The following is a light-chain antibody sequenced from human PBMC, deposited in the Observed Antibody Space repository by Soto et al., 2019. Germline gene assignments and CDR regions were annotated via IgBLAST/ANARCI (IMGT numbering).Light chain of an antibody. Sequence: EVVLTQSPGTLSLSPGERATLSFRASQSVSSSYLAWAQQKPGQAPRLLIYGASSRATGIPDRFSGSGSGTDFTLTISRLEPEDFAVYYCQQYNNTPWTFGQGTKVDIK. CDR3: QQYNNTPWT. J-gene: IGKJ1*01. V-gene: IGKV3-20*01. CDR1: QSVSSSY. CDR2: GAS.